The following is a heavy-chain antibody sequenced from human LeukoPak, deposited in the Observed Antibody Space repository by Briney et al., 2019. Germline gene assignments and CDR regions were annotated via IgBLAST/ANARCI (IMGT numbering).Heavy chain of an antibody. Sequence: ASVKVSCKASGYTFTSYGISWVRQAPGQGLEWMGWISAYNGNTNYAQKLQGRVTMTTDTSTSTAYMELRSLRSDDTAVYHCARVPPEGDSSGYQLQHWGQGTLVTVSS. D-gene: IGHD3-22*01. CDR3: ARVPPEGDSSGYQLQH. CDR2: ISAYNGNT. J-gene: IGHJ1*01. CDR1: GYTFTSYG. V-gene: IGHV1-18*01.